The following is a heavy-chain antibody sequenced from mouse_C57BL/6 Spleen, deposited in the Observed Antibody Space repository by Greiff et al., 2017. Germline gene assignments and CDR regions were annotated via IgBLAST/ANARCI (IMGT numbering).Heavy chain of an antibody. CDR3: ARGDRFWFAD. D-gene: IGHD3-3*01. V-gene: IGHV1-55*01. Sequence: VQLQQPGAELVKPGASVKMSCKASGYTFTSYWITWVKQRPGQGLEWIGDIYPGSGSTNYNEKFKSKATLTVDTSSSTACMQLSSLTSEDSAVYYCARGDRFWFADWGQGTLVTVSA. CDR1: GYTFTSYW. J-gene: IGHJ3*01. CDR2: IYPGSGST.